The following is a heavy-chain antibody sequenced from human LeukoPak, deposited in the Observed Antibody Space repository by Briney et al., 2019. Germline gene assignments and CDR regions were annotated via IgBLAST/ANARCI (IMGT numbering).Heavy chain of an antibody. CDR2: VKNRGDGMAT. CDR1: TFTKAW. V-gene: IGHV3-15*07. J-gene: IGHJ4*02. D-gene: IGHD3-16*01. Sequence: GGSLRLSCVLSTFTKAWMNWVRQAPGKGLEWVGRVKNRGDGMATDYAAPVKGRFIISRDDSKKTVYLQMDSLKTEDTAVYFCTTEYFGGFEYWGQGTLVTVSS. CDR3: TTEYFGGFEY.